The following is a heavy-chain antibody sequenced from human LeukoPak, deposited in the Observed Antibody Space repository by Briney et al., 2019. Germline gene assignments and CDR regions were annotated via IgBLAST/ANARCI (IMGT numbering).Heavy chain of an antibody. D-gene: IGHD3-22*01. CDR2: MSYDGSNK. V-gene: IGHV3-30*04. Sequence: GGSLRLSCAASGFTFSSYAMHWVRQAPGKGLEWVAVMSYDGSNKYYADSVKGRFTISRDNSKNTLYLQMNSLRAEDTAVYYCARDPKLDYYDSSGSLVWGQGTLVTVSS. CDR3: ARDPKLDYYDSSGSLV. J-gene: IGHJ4*02. CDR1: GFTFSSYA.